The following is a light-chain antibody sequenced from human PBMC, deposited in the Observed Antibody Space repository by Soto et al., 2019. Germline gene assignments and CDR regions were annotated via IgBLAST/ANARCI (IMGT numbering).Light chain of an antibody. CDR2: GAS. J-gene: IGKJ1*01. V-gene: IGKV3-20*01. CDR1: QFLSSY. Sequence: EIVLTQSPATLSVSPGERVTLSCRASQFLSSYLAWYQQIPGQAPRLLIYGASSRATGIPDRFSGSGSGTDFTLTISRLEPEDFAVYYCQQYGSSPWTFGQGTKVDIK. CDR3: QQYGSSPWT.